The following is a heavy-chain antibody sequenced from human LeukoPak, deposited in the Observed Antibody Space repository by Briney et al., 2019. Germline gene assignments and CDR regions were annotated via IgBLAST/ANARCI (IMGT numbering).Heavy chain of an antibody. V-gene: IGHV3-72*01. J-gene: IGHJ4*02. Sequence: GGSLRLSCAPSGLTYSEYYMDWVRQAPGKGLEWVGRSRNKANGYSTEYAASVKGRFTISRDDSENSVYLQMNSLKSEDTAVYYCTGVRSGSGRYADYWGQGTLVTVSS. CDR3: TGVRSGSGRYADY. CDR2: SRNKANGYST. D-gene: IGHD6-19*01. CDR1: GLTYSEYY.